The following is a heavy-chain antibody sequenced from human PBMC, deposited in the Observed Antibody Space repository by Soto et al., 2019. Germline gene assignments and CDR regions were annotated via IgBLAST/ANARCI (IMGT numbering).Heavy chain of an antibody. CDR3: ARGFSGGYYDGSGSVFFDY. CDR2: ISYDGSNK. J-gene: IGHJ4*02. CDR1: GFTFSSYA. V-gene: IGHV3-30-3*01. D-gene: IGHD3-22*01. Sequence: QVQLVESGGGVVQPGRSLRLSCAASGFTFSSYAMHWVRQAPGKGLEWVAVISYDGSNKYYADSVKGRFTISRDNSKNTLYRQMNSLRAEDTAVYYCARGFSGGYYDGSGSVFFDYWGQGTLVTVSS.